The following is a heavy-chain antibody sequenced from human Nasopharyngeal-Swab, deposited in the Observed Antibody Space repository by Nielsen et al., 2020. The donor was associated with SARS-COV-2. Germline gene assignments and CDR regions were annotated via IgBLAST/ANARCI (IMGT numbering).Heavy chain of an antibody. J-gene: IGHJ4*02. V-gene: IGHV4-31*03. Sequence: SETLSLTCTVSGGSISSGGNYWSWIRQYPGKGLEWIGYIYYSGSTYYNPSLKSRVTISVDTSKNQFSLKLSSVTAADTAVYYCARVSSSTSFRTPYYFDYWGQGTLVTVSS. CDR2: IYYSGST. CDR3: ARVSSSTSFRTPYYFDY. CDR1: GGSISSGGNY. D-gene: IGHD2-2*01.